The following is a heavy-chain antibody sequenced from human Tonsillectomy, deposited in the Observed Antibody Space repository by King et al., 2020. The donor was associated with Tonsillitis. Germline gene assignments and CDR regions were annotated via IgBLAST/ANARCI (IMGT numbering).Heavy chain of an antibody. CDR1: GFTFSNFG. CDR3: ARDGYSSGWFLDY. V-gene: IGHV3-33*05. J-gene: IGHJ4*02. Sequence: QVQLVESGGGVVQPGRSLRLSCAASGFTFSNFGMHWVRQAPGKGLEWVAVISYDGTNKYYADSVKGRFTISRDNSKNTLYLQMNSLRAEDTAVYYCARDGYSSGWFLDYWGQGTLVTVSS. CDR2: ISYDGTNK. D-gene: IGHD6-19*01.